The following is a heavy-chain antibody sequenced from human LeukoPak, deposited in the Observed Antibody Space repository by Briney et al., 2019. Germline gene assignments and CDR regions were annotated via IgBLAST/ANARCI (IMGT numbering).Heavy chain of an antibody. V-gene: IGHV3-9*01. J-gene: IGHJ4*02. Sequence: PGRSLRLSCAASGFTFDGYAMHWVRQVPGKGLEWVSSISWNSGSVDYADSVKGRFTISRDNAKSSLYLQMNNLRVEDTALYYCAKPRSTGWYYFDYWGQGTLVTVSS. D-gene: IGHD6-19*01. CDR1: GFTFDGYA. CDR2: ISWNSGSV. CDR3: AKPRSTGWYYFDY.